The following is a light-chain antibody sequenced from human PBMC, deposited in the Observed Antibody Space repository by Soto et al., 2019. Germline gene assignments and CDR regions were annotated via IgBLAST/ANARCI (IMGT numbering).Light chain of an antibody. CDR2: DAS. CDR3: QQRSKWPPIT. V-gene: IGKV3-11*01. J-gene: IGKJ5*01. CDR1: QSVDSY. Sequence: EIVLTQSPATLSLSPGERATLSCRASQSVDSYVAWYQHKPGQAPRLLIYDASNRATGIPARFSGSGSGTDFTLTISSLEPEDFAVYYCQQRSKWPPITFGQGTRLETK.